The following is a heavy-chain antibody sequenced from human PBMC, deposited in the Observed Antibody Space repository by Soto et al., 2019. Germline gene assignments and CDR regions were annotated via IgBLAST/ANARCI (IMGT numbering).Heavy chain of an antibody. CDR3: ASQHPVSYCTNSICPNF. CDR2: VSYRGDT. J-gene: IGHJ4*02. D-gene: IGHD2-8*01. V-gene: IGHV4-39*01. Sequence: QLQLQESGPGVVKPSETLSLTCTVSGDSISSVSYFWGWLRQPPGKGLQWVGSVSYRGDTYYNPSLKSRVTISVDTSKNQFSLKLSSVTAADTAVYYCASQHPVSYCTNSICPNFWGLGTLVTVSS. CDR1: GDSISSVSYF.